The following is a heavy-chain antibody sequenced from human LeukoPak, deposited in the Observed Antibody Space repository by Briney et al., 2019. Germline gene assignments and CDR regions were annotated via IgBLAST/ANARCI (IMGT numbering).Heavy chain of an antibody. J-gene: IGHJ6*02. D-gene: IGHD3-10*01. CDR3: ARDWFGELGYYGMDV. CDR1: GFTFSSYE. V-gene: IGHV3-48*03. Sequence: GGSLRLSCAASGFTFSSYEMNWVRQAPGKGLEWVSYISSSGSTIYYADSVKGRFTISRDNAKNSLYLQMNSLRAEDTAVYYCARDWFGELGYYGMDVWGQGTTVTVSS. CDR2: ISSSGSTI.